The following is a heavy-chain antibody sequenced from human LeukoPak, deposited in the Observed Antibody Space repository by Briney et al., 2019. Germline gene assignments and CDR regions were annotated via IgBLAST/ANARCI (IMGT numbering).Heavy chain of an antibody. CDR2: IIPIFGTA. D-gene: IGHD3-10*01. V-gene: IGHV1-69*05. J-gene: IGHJ3*02. CDR3: ARHLEGGSGSNAFDI. CDR1: GGTFSSYA. Sequence: SVKVSCKASGGTFSSYAISWVRQAPGQGLEWMGGIIPIFGTANYAQKFQGRVTITTDESTSTAYMELGSLRSEDTAVYYCARHLEGGSGSNAFDIWGQGTMVTVSS.